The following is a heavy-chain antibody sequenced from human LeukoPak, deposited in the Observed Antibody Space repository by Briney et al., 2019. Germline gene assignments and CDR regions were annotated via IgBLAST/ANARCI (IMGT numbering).Heavy chain of an antibody. V-gene: IGHV4-38-2*02. CDR2: IYHSGST. D-gene: IGHD3-22*01. CDR3: ARDSAGYYYDSSGEGSFDY. CDR1: GYSISSGYY. Sequence: KPSETLSLTCTVPGYSISSGYYWGWIRQPPGKGLEWIGSIYHSGSTYYNPSLKSRVTISVDTSKNQFSLKLSSVTAADTAVYYCARDSAGYYYDSSGEGSFDYWGQGTLVTVSS. J-gene: IGHJ4*02.